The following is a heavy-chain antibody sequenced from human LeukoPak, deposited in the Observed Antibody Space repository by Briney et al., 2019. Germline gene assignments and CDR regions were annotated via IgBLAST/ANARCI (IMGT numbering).Heavy chain of an antibody. V-gene: IGHV3-30*04. D-gene: IGHD3-10*01. CDR2: ISYDGSNK. CDR3: ARDTVRGIVFYYFDY. Sequence: QAGGSLRLSCAASGFTFSSYAMHWVRQAPGKGLEWVAVISYDGSNKYYADPVKGRFTISRDNSKNTLYLQMNSLRAEDTAVYYCARDTVRGIVFYYFDYWGQGTLVTVSS. CDR1: GFTFSSYA. J-gene: IGHJ4*02.